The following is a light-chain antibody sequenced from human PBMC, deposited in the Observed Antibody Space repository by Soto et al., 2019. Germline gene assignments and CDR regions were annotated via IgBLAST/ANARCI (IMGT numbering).Light chain of an antibody. J-gene: IGLJ2*01. CDR3: NSYAGSNNLV. Sequence: QSALTQPPSASGSTGQSVTISCTGTSSDVGGYNYVSWYQQHPGKAPKLMIYEVSKRPSGVPDRFSGSKSGNTASLTVSGLQAEDEADYYCNSYAGSNNLVFGGGTKVTVL. V-gene: IGLV2-8*01. CDR1: SSDVGGYNY. CDR2: EVS.